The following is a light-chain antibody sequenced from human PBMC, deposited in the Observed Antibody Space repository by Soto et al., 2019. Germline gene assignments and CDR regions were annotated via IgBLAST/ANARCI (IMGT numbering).Light chain of an antibody. CDR2: GAS. CDR1: QSVSSY. Sequence: EIVLTQSPATLSLSPGDGATLSCRASQSVSSYLAWYQQKPGQAPRLLIYGASIRATGTPARFSGRGSGTDFTRTISSLEAEEFAVEYGRQRDNWPRTFGGGTKVEIK. V-gene: IGKV3-11*01. J-gene: IGKJ4*01. CDR3: RQRDNWPRT.